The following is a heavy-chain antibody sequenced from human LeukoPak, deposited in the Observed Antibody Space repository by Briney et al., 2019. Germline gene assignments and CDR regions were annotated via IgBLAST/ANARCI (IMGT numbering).Heavy chain of an antibody. CDR3: AREASSGLRRYFDL. J-gene: IGHJ4*02. Sequence: ASVKVSCKASGYSFTGYYMHWVRQAPRQGLEWMGWIDPHNGATHYAQKFQGRVTMSRDTSSSTDYMEVSRLRPDDTALYYCAREASSGLRRYFDLWGQGTLVTVSS. CDR1: GYSFTGYY. D-gene: IGHD3-22*01. V-gene: IGHV1-2*02. CDR2: IDPHNGAT.